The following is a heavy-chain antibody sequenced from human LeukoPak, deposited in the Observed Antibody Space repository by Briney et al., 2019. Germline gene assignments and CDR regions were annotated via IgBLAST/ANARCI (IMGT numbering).Heavy chain of an antibody. CDR1: GGSISSSSYY. CDR2: IYYSGST. V-gene: IGHV4-39*07. CDR3: ARTGSTVTMLYPFDH. Sequence: PSETLSLTCTVSGGSISSSSYYWGWIRQPPGKGLEWIGSIYYSGSTYYNPSLKSRVSISVDTSKNQFSLKLSSVTAADTAVYYCARTGSTVTMLYPFDHWGQGTLVTVSS. J-gene: IGHJ4*02. D-gene: IGHD4-17*01.